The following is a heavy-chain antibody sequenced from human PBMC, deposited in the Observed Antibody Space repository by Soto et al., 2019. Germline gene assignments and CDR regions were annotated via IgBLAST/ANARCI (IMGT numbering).Heavy chain of an antibody. J-gene: IGHJ3*02. CDR2: IYYSGST. CDR3: ARVNFKSIAARPGAFDI. V-gene: IGHV4-31*03. CDR1: GGSISSGGYY. Sequence: QVQLQESGPGLVKPSQTLSLTCTVSGGSISSGGYYWSWIRQHPGKGLEWIGYIYYSGSTYYNPSLKSRVTISVDTSKNQFSLKLSSVTAADTAVYYCARVNFKSIAARPGAFDIWGQGTMVTVSS. D-gene: IGHD6-6*01.